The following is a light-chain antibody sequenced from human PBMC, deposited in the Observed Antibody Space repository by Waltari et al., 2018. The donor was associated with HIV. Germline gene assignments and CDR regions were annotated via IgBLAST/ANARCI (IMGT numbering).Light chain of an antibody. CDR3: QSYDTSLSALV. CDR2: DNT. Sequence: QSVLTQPPSVSGAPGQRVTMSCTGSSSNIGAGFDVHWYQQFPGTAPKLLIYDNTNRPSGVPDRFSGSKSGTSASLAITGLQAEDEAHYYCQSYDTSLSALVFGGGSKLTVL. V-gene: IGLV1-40*01. CDR1: SSNIGAGFD. J-gene: IGLJ2*01.